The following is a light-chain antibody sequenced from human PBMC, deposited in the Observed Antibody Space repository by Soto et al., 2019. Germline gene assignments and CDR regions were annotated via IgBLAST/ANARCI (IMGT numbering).Light chain of an antibody. J-gene: IGKJ2*01. CDR1: QSVGRY. CDR2: DAS. V-gene: IGKV3-11*01. Sequence: EIVLTQSPATLSLSLGERATLSCRASQSVGRYLAWYQQKIGQAPRLLIYDASSRAIGIPARFSGSGSGTDFTLTISSLVPEDFAVYYCQQRSNWPPRYTFGQGTKLEIK. CDR3: QQRSNWPPRYT.